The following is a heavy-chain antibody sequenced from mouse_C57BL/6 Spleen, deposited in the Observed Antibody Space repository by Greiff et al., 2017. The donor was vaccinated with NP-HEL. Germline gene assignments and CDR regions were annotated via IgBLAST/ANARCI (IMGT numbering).Heavy chain of an antibody. V-gene: IGHV1-61*01. CDR2: IYPSDSET. Sequence: QVQLQQPGAELVRPGSSVKLSCKASGYTFTSYWMDWVKQRPGQGLEWIGNIYPSDSETHYNQKFKDKATLTVDKSSSTAYMQLSSLTSEDSAVYYCASTTVVGRDFDYWGQGTTLTVSS. CDR1: GYTFTSYW. J-gene: IGHJ2*01. CDR3: ASTTVVGRDFDY. D-gene: IGHD1-1*01.